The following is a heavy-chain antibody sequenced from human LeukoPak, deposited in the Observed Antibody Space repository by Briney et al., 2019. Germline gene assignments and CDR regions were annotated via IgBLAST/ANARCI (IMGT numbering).Heavy chain of an antibody. D-gene: IGHD3-22*01. J-gene: IGHJ3*02. V-gene: IGHV4-59*01. CDR2: ISYSGST. CDR1: GVSISSSY. Sequence: NPSETLSLTCTVSGVSISSSYWSWIRQPPGKGLEWIAYISYSGSTNYNPSLKSRVTISVDTSKNQFSLKLSSVTAADTAVYYCARGRYYYDSSGHNAFDIWGQGTMVTVSS. CDR3: ARGRYYYDSSGHNAFDI.